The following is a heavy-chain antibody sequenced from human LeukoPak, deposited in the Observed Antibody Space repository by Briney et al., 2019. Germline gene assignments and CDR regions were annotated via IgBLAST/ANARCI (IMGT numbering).Heavy chain of an antibody. Sequence: PGGSLRLSCAASGFTFSNYAMTWVRQAPGKGLEWVSTISDSGGTTYYTDSVKDWFTISRDNSKNTLYLQMNSLRAEDTAVYYCAKDYFASGSYFDYWGQGTLVTVSS. CDR3: AKDYFASGSYFDY. CDR2: ISDSGGTT. J-gene: IGHJ4*02. D-gene: IGHD3-10*01. CDR1: GFTFSNYA. V-gene: IGHV3-23*01.